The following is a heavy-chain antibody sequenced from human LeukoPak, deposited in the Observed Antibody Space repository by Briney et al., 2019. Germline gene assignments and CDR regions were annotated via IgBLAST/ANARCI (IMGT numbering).Heavy chain of an antibody. V-gene: IGHV3-23*01. CDR1: GFTFSSYS. D-gene: IGHD6-19*01. Sequence: PGGSLRLSCAASGFTFSSYSMSWVRQAPGKGLEWVSTFSGSGDTTFYADSVRGRFTISRDKSKNTLYLQMNSLRVEDTALYYCAKGFSSAWFGMYFDQWGQGTQVTVSS. CDR2: FSGSGDTT. J-gene: IGHJ4*02. CDR3: AKGFSSAWFGMYFDQ.